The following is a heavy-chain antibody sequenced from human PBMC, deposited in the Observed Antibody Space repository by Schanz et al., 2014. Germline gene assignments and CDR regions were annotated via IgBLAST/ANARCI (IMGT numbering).Heavy chain of an antibody. CDR2: IRYDGRNK. V-gene: IGHV3-33*08. D-gene: IGHD2-21*01. J-gene: IGHJ4*02. CDR3: AREDCSATSCYFRY. CDR1: GFTFHTYD. Sequence: DLEESGGGVVQPGRSLRLSCAASGFTFHTYDLHWVRQAPGKGLEWVAVIRYDGRNKNFVESVKGRFTISRDNSNNTVYLQMNTLRAEDTAVYYCAREDCSATSCYFRYWGQGTLXTVSS.